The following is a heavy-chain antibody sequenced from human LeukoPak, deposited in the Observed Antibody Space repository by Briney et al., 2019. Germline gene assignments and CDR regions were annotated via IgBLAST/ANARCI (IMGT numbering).Heavy chain of an antibody. V-gene: IGHV4-59*11. J-gene: IGHJ5*02. CDR3: ARAQDTAMVT. CDR2: IYYSGST. CDR1: GGSISSHY. D-gene: IGHD5-18*01. Sequence: SDPLSFTCTVSGGSISSHYWSWSRQPPGKGLEWIGYIYYSGSTNYNPSLKSQVTISVDTSKNQFSLKLSSVTAADTAVYYCARAQDTAMVTWGQGPLVTVS.